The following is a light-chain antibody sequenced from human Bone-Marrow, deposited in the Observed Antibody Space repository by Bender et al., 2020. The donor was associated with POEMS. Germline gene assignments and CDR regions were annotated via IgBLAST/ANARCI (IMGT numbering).Light chain of an antibody. CDR3: SSYGDNNNLV. V-gene: IGLV2-14*01. J-gene: IGLJ2*01. Sequence: QSALTQPASVSGSPGQSITISCTGSSRDVGGSNSVCWYQQHPGKAPKLLISDVSYRPSGVSNRFSGSKSGNTASLGISGLQAEDEADYYCSSYGDNNNLVFGGGTKLTVL. CDR1: SRDVGGSNS. CDR2: DVS.